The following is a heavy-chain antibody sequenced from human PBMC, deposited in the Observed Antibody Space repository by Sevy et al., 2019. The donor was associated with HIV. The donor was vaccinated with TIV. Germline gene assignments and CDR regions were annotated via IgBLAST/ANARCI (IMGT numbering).Heavy chain of an antibody. D-gene: IGHD3-10*01. Sequence: GGSQRLSCTPSGFTSGDYILTWFRQAPGKGLEWVGFIRSKTYGGTIEYAASVKGRITISRDDSKNIAYLRMNSLKTEDTAVYYCTRTSYYYDSGSYYGMDVWGQGTTVTVSS. CDR1: GFTSGDYI. J-gene: IGHJ6*02. CDR3: TRTSYYYDSGSYYGMDV. V-gene: IGHV3-49*03. CDR2: IRSKTYGGTI.